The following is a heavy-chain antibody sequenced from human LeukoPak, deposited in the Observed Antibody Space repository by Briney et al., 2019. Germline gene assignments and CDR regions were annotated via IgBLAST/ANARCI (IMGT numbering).Heavy chain of an antibody. Sequence: GGSLRLSCAASGFTFSSYWMHWVRQAPGKGLVWVSRINGDGSSTSYADSVKGRFTISRDNAKNTLYLQVNSLRAEDTAVYFCARDFNYYGSGTGDYWGQGTLVTVSS. D-gene: IGHD3-10*01. CDR2: INGDGSST. CDR3: ARDFNYYGSGTGDY. V-gene: IGHV3-74*01. CDR1: GFTFSSYW. J-gene: IGHJ4*02.